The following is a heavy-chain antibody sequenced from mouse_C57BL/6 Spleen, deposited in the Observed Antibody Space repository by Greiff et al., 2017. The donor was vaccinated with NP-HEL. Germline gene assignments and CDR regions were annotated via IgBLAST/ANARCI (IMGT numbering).Heavy chain of an antibody. CDR3: ARFTTDGAMDY. Sequence: QVQLQQSGPELVKPGASVKISCKASGYTFTDYYINWVKQRPGKGLEGIGWIYPGSGNTKYNEKFKGKATLTVDTSSSTAYMQLSSLTSEDSAVYFCARFTTDGAMDYWGQGTSVTVSS. CDR1: GYTFTDYY. J-gene: IGHJ4*01. D-gene: IGHD1-1*01. V-gene: IGHV1-84*01. CDR2: IYPGSGNT.